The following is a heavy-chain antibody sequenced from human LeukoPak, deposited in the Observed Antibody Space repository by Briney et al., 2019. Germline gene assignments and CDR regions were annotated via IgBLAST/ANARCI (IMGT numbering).Heavy chain of an antibody. CDR2: IYYTGTT. CDR3: ARLGDEIAVSGLKYYHYSHTDV. Sequence: SETLSLTCSVSGGSIRDFYWTWIRQPPGKGLEWIGYIYYTGTTNYSPSLRGRVIMSVDTSRNQFSLNLTSATPADTAVYFCARLGDEIAVSGLKYYHYSHTDVWGSGTTVAVSS. CDR1: GGSIRDFY. V-gene: IGHV4-59*01. J-gene: IGHJ6*03. D-gene: IGHD6-19*01.